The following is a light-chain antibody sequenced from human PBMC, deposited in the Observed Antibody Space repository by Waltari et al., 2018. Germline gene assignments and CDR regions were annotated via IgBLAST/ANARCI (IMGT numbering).Light chain of an antibody. V-gene: IGLV1-47*01. Sequence: QSVLTQPPSVSGTPGQEVTISCSGSRSHIGSVYTYWFQPFPGMAPKPLMFRNNRRPSGVPDRFSASKSDTSASLAISGLRSEDEADYYCAAWDDSLSGWLFGGGTKLTVL. CDR2: RNN. CDR3: AAWDDSLSGWL. CDR1: RSHIGSVY. J-gene: IGLJ3*02.